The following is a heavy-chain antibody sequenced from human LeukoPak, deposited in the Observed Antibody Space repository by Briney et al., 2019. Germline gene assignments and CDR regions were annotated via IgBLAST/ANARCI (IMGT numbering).Heavy chain of an antibody. Sequence: GGSLSLSCAAFGFTFRTYWMSWVRQPPGKGLEWVANIKHDGSEKYYVDSVKGRFTISRDNAKNSLYLQMNSLRAEDTAVYYCSRDPDYGGDWGQGTLVTVSS. CDR1: GFTFRTYW. CDR3: SRDPDYGGD. CDR2: IKHDGSEK. J-gene: IGHJ4*02. V-gene: IGHV3-7*03. D-gene: IGHD4-23*01.